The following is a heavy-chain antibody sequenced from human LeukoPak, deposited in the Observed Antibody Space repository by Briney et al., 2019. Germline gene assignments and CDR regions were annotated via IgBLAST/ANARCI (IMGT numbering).Heavy chain of an antibody. D-gene: IGHD2-2*02. CDR3: AKYTGYYFDY. V-gene: IGHV3-7*01. J-gene: IGHJ4*02. CDR2: IKQDGSET. Sequence: PGGSLRLSCAASGFTFSSNWMSWVRQAPGKGLEWLAKIKQDGSETCHMDSVKGRFTISRDNAKNSLYLQMNSLRAEDTAVYYCAKYTGYYFDYWGQGILDTVPS. CDR1: GFTFSSNW.